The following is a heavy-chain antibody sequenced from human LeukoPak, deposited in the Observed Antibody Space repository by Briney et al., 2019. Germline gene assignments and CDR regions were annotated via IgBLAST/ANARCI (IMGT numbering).Heavy chain of an antibody. CDR2: IHTSGST. D-gene: IGHD5-12*01. V-gene: IGHV4-61*02. CDR3: ARDCAGSGYPIRYYYMDV. CDR1: GGSISSGSYY. Sequence: TLSLTCTVSGGSISSGSYYWSWIGQPAGKGLERIGRIHTSGSTNYNPSLKSRVTIPVDTSKNQFSLKLSSVTAADTAVYYCARDCAGSGYPIRYYYMDVWGKGTTVTVSS. J-gene: IGHJ6*03.